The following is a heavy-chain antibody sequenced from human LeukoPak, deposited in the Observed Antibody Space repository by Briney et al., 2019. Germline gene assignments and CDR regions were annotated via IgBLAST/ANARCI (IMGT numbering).Heavy chain of an antibody. D-gene: IGHD2-15*01. CDR1: GYTFTSYY. Sequence: ASVKVSCKASGYTFTSYYMHWVRQAPGQGLEWMGIINPSGGSTSYAQKFQGRVTITRDTSTRTVYMELSSLRSEDTAVYYCARDDVVVGGIDYWGQGTLVTVSS. CDR2: INPSGGST. CDR3: ARDDVVVGGIDY. V-gene: IGHV1-46*01. J-gene: IGHJ4*02.